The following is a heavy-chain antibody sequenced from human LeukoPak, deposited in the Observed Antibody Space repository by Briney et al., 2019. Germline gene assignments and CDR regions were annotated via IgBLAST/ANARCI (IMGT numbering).Heavy chain of an antibody. CDR3: ARDRAGRQSWVEFDI. CDR1: GFTVSTTL. D-gene: IGHD3-10*01. Sequence: GGSLRLSCTVSGFTVSTTLMDWVRQAPGKGLEWVSVIYDDGRSVYADSVRGRFTISRDTSKNMVDLQMNSLRVEDSAVYFFARDRAGRQSWVEFDIWGQGTLVTVSS. V-gene: IGHV3-53*05. J-gene: IGHJ5*02. CDR2: IYDDGRS.